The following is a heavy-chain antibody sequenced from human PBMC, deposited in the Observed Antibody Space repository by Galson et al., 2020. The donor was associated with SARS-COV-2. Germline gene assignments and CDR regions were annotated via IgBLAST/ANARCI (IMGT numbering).Heavy chain of an antibody. Sequence: ESGPTLVKPTQTLTLTCTFSGFSLSTSGMCVRWIRQPPGKALEWLARIDWADDKYYSTSLKTRLTISQDTSKNQVVLTMTNMDPVDTATYYCARTRLVGATRGSYYYYGMDVWGQGTTVTVSS. CDR2: IDWADDK. CDR1: GFSLSTSGMC. D-gene: IGHD1-26*01. J-gene: IGHJ6*02. V-gene: IGHV2-70*11. CDR3: ARTRLVGATRGSYYYYGMDV.